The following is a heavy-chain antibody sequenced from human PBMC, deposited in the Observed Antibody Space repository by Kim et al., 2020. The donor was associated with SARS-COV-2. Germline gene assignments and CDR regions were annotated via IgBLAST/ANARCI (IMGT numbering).Heavy chain of an antibody. D-gene: IGHD3-10*01. Sequence: SETLSLTCAVSGGSISSSNWWSWVRQPPGKGLEWIGEIYHSGSTNYNPSLKSRVTISVDKSKNQFSLKLSSVTAADTAVYYCARGESMVRGVDALDIWGQGTMVTVSS. V-gene: IGHV4-4*02. CDR2: IYHSGST. J-gene: IGHJ3*02. CDR3: ARGESMVRGVDALDI. CDR1: GGSISSSNW.